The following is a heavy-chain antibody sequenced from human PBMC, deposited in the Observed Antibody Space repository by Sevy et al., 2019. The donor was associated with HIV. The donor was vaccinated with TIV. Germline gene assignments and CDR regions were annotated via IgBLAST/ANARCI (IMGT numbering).Heavy chain of an antibody. V-gene: IGHV3-30-3*01. D-gene: IGHD1-1*01. Sequence: AGSLRLSCAASGFTFTSFSMHWVRQAPGKALEWVATIAYDGSNKYYADSVKGRFTISRDNSKNYLYLQMNSLRAEDTAVYCCALERLSSNVAEYFQNWGQGTLVTVSS. CDR2: IAYDGSNK. J-gene: IGHJ1*01. CDR3: ALERLSSNVAEYFQN. CDR1: GFTFTSFS.